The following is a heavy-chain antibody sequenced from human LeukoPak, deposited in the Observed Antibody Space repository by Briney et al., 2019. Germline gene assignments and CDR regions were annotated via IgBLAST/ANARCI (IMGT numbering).Heavy chain of an antibody. J-gene: IGHJ4*02. CDR2: ISGSGGST. D-gene: IGHD4-17*01. V-gene: IGHV3-23*01. CDR3: ATGPSTVTVRAYVEY. CDR1: RFTLSSYA. Sequence: GGSLRLSSAASRFTLSSYATICVRQAPGKGLEWVSGISGSGGSTYYADSVNGRFTISRDKSKNTMYLQMYSLRDEDTAVYYSATGPSTVTVRAYVEYWGQGTLVTVSS.